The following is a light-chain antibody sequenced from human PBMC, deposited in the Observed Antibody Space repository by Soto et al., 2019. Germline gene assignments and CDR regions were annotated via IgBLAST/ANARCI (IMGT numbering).Light chain of an antibody. CDR2: GAS. J-gene: IGKJ5*01. CDR1: QSVSSSY. CDR3: QLYGIPPH. Sequence: EIVLTQSPGTLSLSPGERATLSCRASQSVSSSYSAWYQQTPRQAPRLLIYGASSRATGIPDRLTGSASGTDFPLTINRMQPEDSAVYYCQLYGIPPHFGQGTRLEIK. V-gene: IGKV3-20*01.